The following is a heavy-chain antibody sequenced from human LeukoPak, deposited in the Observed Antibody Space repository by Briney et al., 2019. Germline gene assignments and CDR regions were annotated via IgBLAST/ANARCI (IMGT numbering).Heavy chain of an antibody. Sequence: GRSLRLSCAASGFTFSSYAMHWVSQAPGKGLEWVAVISYDGSNKYYADSVKGRFTISRDNSKNTLYLQMNSLRAEDTAVYYCARGISRTNAIQNWFNPWGQGTLVTVSS. J-gene: IGHJ5*02. CDR2: ISYDGSNK. D-gene: IGHD3-3*02. V-gene: IGHV3-30-3*01. CDR3: ARGISRTNAIQNWFNP. CDR1: GFTFSSYA.